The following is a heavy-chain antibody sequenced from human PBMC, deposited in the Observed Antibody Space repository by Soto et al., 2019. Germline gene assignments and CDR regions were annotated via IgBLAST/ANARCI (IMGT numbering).Heavy chain of an antibody. D-gene: IGHD2-15*01. CDR1: GYTFTSYA. CDR2: INAGNGNT. J-gene: IGHJ3*02. CDR3: ARGGGCSGGSRNLRQDAFDI. V-gene: IGHV1-3*01. Sequence: GASVKVSCKASGYTFTSYAMHWVRQAPGQRLEWMGWINAGNGNTKYSQKFQGRVTITRDTSASTAYMELSSLRSEDTAVYYCARGGGCSGGSRNLRQDAFDIWGQGTMVTVSS.